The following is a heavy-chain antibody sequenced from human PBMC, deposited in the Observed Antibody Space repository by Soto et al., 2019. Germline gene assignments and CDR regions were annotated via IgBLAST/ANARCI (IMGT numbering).Heavy chain of an antibody. CDR1: GGSFSGYY. CDR3: ARGDGDSLKAFDI. Sequence: QVQLQQWGAGLLKPSETLSLTCAVYGGSFSGYYWSWIRQPPGKGLEWIGEINHSGSTNYNPSLKSRVTISVDTSKNQFSLKLSSVTAADTAVYYCARGDGDSLKAFDIWGQGTMVTASS. D-gene: IGHD4-17*01. V-gene: IGHV4-34*01. J-gene: IGHJ3*02. CDR2: INHSGST.